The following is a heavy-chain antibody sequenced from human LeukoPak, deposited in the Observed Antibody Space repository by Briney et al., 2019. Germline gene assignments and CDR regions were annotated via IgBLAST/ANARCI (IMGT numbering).Heavy chain of an antibody. CDR1: GGSISSYY. Sequence: SETLSLTCTVSGGSISSYYWSWIRQPPGKGLEWIGYIYYSGGTNYNPSLKSRVTISVDTSKNQFSLKLSSVTAADTAVYYCARDSGYDRTRLDYWGQGTLVAVSS. D-gene: IGHD5-12*01. CDR3: ARDSGYDRTRLDY. J-gene: IGHJ4*02. CDR2: IYYSGGT. V-gene: IGHV4-59*01.